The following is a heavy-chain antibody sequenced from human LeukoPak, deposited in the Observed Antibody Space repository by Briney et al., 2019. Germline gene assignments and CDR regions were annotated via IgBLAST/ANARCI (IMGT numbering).Heavy chain of an antibody. CDR1: GGSISSYY. CDR3: ARTTPDYYDSSANYGMDV. Sequence: SETLSLTCTVSGGSISSYYWSWIRQPPGKGLEWIGYIYYSGSTNYNLTLKSRVTISVDTSKNQFSLKLSSVTAADTAVYYCARTTPDYYDSSANYGMDVWGQGTTVTVSS. V-gene: IGHV4-59*08. CDR2: IYYSGST. J-gene: IGHJ6*02. D-gene: IGHD3-22*01.